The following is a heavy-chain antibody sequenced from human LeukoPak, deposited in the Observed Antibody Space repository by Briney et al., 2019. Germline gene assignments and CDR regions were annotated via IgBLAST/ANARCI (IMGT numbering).Heavy chain of an antibody. CDR2: INHSGST. D-gene: IGHD3-10*01. V-gene: IGHV4-34*01. Sequence: PSETLSLTCAVYGGSFSGYYWSWIRQPPGKGLEWIGEINHSGSTNYNPSLKSRVTISVDTSKNQFSLKLSSVTAADTAVYYCARDREFGAHYYYMDVWGKGTTVTVSS. CDR1: GGSFSGYY. CDR3: ARDREFGAHYYYMDV. J-gene: IGHJ6*03.